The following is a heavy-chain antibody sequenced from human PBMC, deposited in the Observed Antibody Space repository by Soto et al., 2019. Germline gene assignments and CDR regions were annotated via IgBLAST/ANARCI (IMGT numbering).Heavy chain of an antibody. Sequence: GGSLRLSCGAPGVTFKDYGMHWVRQAPGKGLEWVAVISYDGKQTYYADSVKGRFTISKDKSKRTLFLQMNSLRVDDTAVYYCARDGWGSNWYFDLWGRGTLVTISS. CDR3: ARDGWGSNWYFDL. CDR2: ISYDGKQT. CDR1: GVTFKDYG. V-gene: IGHV3-30*03. J-gene: IGHJ2*01. D-gene: IGHD3-16*01.